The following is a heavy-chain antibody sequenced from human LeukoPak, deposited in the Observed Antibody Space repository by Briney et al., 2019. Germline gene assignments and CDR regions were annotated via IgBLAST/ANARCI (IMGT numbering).Heavy chain of an antibody. CDR1: GFTFDDYG. D-gene: IGHD3-10*01. V-gene: IGHV3-20*04. J-gene: IGHJ4*02. CDR2: INWNGGST. CDR3: ARGPHYYWADY. Sequence: GGSLRLPCAASGFTFDDYGMSWVRQAPGKGLEWVSGINWNGGSTGYADSVKGRFTISRDNAKNSLYLQMNSLRAEDTALYYCARGPHYYWADYWGQGTLVTVSS.